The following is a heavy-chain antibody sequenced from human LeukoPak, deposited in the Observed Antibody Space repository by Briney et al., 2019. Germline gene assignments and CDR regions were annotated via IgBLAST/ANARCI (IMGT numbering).Heavy chain of an antibody. CDR2: FNPSGSST. V-gene: IGHV1-46*01. D-gene: IGHD1-26*01. CDR3: ARAGENYYDFYY. Sequence: ASVKASYKASGDTFTSFYMHWVRQAPVQGLEWMGIFNPSGSSTTYPQKFQGRVTMTRDTSTSIVYMELSSLGSEDTAVYYCARAGENYYDFYYWGQGTLVTVSS. J-gene: IGHJ4*02. CDR1: GDTFTSFY.